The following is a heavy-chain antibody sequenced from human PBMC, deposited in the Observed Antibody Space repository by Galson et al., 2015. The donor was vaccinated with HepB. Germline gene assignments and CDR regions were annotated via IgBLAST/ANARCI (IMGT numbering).Heavy chain of an antibody. V-gene: IGHV3-33*01. D-gene: IGHD2-2*01. CDR1: GFTFSSYG. J-gene: IGHJ6*02. Sequence: SLRLSCAASGFTFSSYGMHWVRQAPGKGLEWVAVIWYDGSNKYYADSVKGRFTISRDNSKNTLYLQMNSLRAEDTALYYCARGRSTYMGVDGMDVWGQGTKVTVSS. CDR2: IWYDGSNK. CDR3: ARGRSTYMGVDGMDV.